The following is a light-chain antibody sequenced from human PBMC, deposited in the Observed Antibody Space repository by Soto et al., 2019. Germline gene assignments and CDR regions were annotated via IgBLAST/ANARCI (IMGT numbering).Light chain of an antibody. Sequence: DIVMTQSPATLSVSPGDRVTLSCRASQSVSSTLAWYQQKPGQAPRLLIYSSSTRATGIPARFSGSGSGTEFTLTISSLQSEDLAVYYCQQYKNWPLTFGGGTKVEIK. V-gene: IGKV3-15*01. CDR1: QSVSST. CDR3: QQYKNWPLT. CDR2: SSS. J-gene: IGKJ4*01.